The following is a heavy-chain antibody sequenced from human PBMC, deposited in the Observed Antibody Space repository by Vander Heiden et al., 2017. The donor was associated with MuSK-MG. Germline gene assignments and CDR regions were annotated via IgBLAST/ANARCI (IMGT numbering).Heavy chain of an antibody. CDR1: GGSISSSSYY. D-gene: IGHD1-26*01. CDR3: AKWELRGFDY. Sequence: LQLQESGPGLVKPSETLSLTCTVSGGSISSSSYYWGWIRQPPGKGLEWIGSIYYRGSTYYNPSLKSRVTISADTSKNQFSLKLSSVTAADTAVYYCAKWELRGFDYWGRGTLVTVSS. J-gene: IGHJ4*02. CDR2: IYYRGST. V-gene: IGHV4-39*07.